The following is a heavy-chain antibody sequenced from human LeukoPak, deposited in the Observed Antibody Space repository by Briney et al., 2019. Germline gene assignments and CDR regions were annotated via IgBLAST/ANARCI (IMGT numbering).Heavy chain of an antibody. D-gene: IGHD3-3*01. CDR2: IKSKTDGGTT. CDR1: GFTFSSYA. Sequence: PGGSLRLSCAASGFTFSSYAMSWVRQAPGKGLEWVGRIKSKTDGGTTDYAAPVKGRFTISRDDSKNTLYLQMNSLKTEDTAVYYCTTESCDFCPPGGDYWGQGTLVTVSS. V-gene: IGHV3-15*01. J-gene: IGHJ4*02. CDR3: TTESCDFCPPGGDY.